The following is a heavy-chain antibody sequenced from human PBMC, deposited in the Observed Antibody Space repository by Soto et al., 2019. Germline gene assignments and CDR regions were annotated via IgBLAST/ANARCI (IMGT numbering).Heavy chain of an antibody. V-gene: IGHV3-30-3*01. Sequence: QVQLVESGGGVVQPGRSLRLSCAASGFTFSSYAMHWVRQAPGKGLEWVAVISYDGSNKYYADSVKGRFTISRDNSKNTLYLQMNSLRAEDTAVYYCARAIPSGYSSSWYYYYGMDVWGQGTTVTVSS. D-gene: IGHD6-13*01. J-gene: IGHJ6*02. CDR1: GFTFSSYA. CDR2: ISYDGSNK. CDR3: ARAIPSGYSSSWYYYYGMDV.